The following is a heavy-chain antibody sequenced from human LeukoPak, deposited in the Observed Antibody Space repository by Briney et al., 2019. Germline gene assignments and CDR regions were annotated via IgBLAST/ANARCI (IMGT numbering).Heavy chain of an antibody. Sequence: SETLSLTCAVYGGSFSGYYWSWIRQPPGKGLEWIGEINHSGSTNYNPSLKSRVTISVDTSKNQFSLKLSSVTAADTAVYYCARRACSGGRYCSSTSFDPWGQGTLVTVSS. V-gene: IGHV4-34*01. J-gene: IGHJ5*02. CDR1: GGSFSGYY. D-gene: IGHD2-2*01. CDR3: ARRACSGGRYCSSTSFDP. CDR2: INHSGST.